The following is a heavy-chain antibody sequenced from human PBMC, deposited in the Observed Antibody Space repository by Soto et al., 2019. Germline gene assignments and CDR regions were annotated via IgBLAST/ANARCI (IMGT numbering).Heavy chain of an antibody. D-gene: IGHD5-12*01. V-gene: IGHV1-69*12. CDR1: GGTFSSYA. J-gene: IGHJ4*02. Sequence: QVQLVQSGAEVRQPASSVKVSCKTSGGTFSSYAISWVRQAPGQGLEWVGGIVPIVDTSTYAQKFQGRVTMTADESTRTVYMELSSLRSDDTAVYYCVRVVAIPGYPDNWGQGTLVTVSS. CDR2: IVPIVDTS. CDR3: VRVVAIPGYPDN.